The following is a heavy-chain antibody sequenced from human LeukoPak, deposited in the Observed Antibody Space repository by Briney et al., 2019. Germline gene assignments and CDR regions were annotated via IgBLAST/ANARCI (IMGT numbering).Heavy chain of an antibody. CDR3: ARGETDGSGYYFPN. D-gene: IGHD3-22*01. J-gene: IGHJ4*02. CDR1: GFTFSSYG. Sequence: PGGSLRLSCAASGFTFSSYGMHWVRQAPGKGLEWVAVIWYDGSNKYYADSVKGRFTISRDNSKNTLYLQMNSLRAEDTAVYYCARGETDGSGYYFPNWGQGTLVTVSS. V-gene: IGHV3-33*01. CDR2: IWYDGSNK.